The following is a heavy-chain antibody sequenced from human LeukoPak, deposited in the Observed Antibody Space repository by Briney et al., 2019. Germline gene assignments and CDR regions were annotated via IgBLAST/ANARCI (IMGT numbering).Heavy chain of an antibody. CDR3: ARTVVTLDWYFDL. CDR2: FYTSGTT. Sequence: SETLSLTCSVSGGAISSYSWNWIRQPAGKGLEWIGRFYTSGTTNYNPSLTSRVTMSIDTSKNQVSLKMRSVTAADTAVYYCARTVVTLDWYFDLWGRGTLVSVSS. CDR1: GGAISSYS. D-gene: IGHD4-23*01. J-gene: IGHJ2*01. V-gene: IGHV4-4*07.